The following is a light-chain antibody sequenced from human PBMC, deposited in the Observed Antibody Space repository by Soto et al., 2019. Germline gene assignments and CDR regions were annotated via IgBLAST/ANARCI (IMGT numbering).Light chain of an antibody. V-gene: IGKV1-39*01. Sequence: DIQMTQSPSSLSASVGDRVSITCRASQSINSYLNWYQQKPGKAPKLLIYAASSLQSGVPSRFSGSGSGTDFTLTNSSLQPEDFATYYCQQSYSTVFTFGPGTKVDIK. J-gene: IGKJ3*01. CDR3: QQSYSTVFT. CDR2: AAS. CDR1: QSINSY.